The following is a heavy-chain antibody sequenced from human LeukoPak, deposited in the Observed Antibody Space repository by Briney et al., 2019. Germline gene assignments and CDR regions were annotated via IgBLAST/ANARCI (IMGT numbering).Heavy chain of an antibody. Sequence: SETLSLTCTVSGGSISSSSYYWGWIRQPPGKGLEWIGSIYYSGSTYYNPSFKSRVTIFVDTSKNQFSLKLSSVTAADTAMYYCARQGVTIFGVVPANWFDPWGQGTLVTVSS. CDR1: GGSISSSSYY. J-gene: IGHJ5*02. CDR2: IYYSGST. V-gene: IGHV4-39*01. D-gene: IGHD3-3*01. CDR3: ARQGVTIFGVVPANWFDP.